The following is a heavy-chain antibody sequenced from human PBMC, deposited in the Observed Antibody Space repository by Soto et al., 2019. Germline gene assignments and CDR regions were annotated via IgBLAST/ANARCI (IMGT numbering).Heavy chain of an antibody. Sequence: VSRRLSCAASGLTFSSDAMNWGRQAPGKGLEWVSGISGSGGSTYYADSVKGRFNISRDNSKNTLDLQMNSLRAEDTAVYYCEHRDTNWYFGLCRRGTLLTAFS. CDR1: GLTFSSDA. CDR2: ISGSGGST. CDR3: EHRDTNWYFGL. J-gene: IGHJ2*01. V-gene: IGHV3-23*01.